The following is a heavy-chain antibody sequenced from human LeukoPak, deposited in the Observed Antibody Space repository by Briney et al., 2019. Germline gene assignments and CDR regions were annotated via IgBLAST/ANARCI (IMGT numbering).Heavy chain of an antibody. J-gene: IGHJ3*02. CDR3: ARDPRDSSGAFDI. CDR2: ISTSSLYI. CDR1: GFTFSSYS. Sequence: LGGSLRLSCAASGFTFSSYSMNWVRQAPGKGLEWVSSISTSSLYIYYADSVKGRFTVSRDNAKNSLFLQMNSLRAEDTAVYYCARDPRDSSGAFDIWGQGTMVTVSS. V-gene: IGHV3-21*01. D-gene: IGHD6-19*01.